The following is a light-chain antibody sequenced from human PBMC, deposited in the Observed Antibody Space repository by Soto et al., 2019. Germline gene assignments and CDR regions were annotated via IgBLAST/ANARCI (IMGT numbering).Light chain of an antibody. CDR1: SSDVGGYNL. Sequence: QSVLTQPASVSGSPGQSITVSCAGTSSDVGGYNLVSWYQQHPGKAPKLIIYEGTERPSGISPRFSGSKSGNTASLTISGLKAEDEADYYCSSYTSSSSYVFGSGTKVTVL. J-gene: IGLJ1*01. CDR3: SSYTSSSSYV. V-gene: IGLV2-23*01. CDR2: EGT.